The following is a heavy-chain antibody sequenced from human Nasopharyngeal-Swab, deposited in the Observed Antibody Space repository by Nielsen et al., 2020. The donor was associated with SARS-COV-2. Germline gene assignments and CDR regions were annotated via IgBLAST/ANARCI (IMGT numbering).Heavy chain of an antibody. D-gene: IGHD5-24*01. J-gene: IGHJ4*02. Sequence: SETLSLTCTVSGGSVSSSGYYWGWIRQPPGKGLEWIGSRYYSGSTYYNPSLKSRVTISVDTSKNQFSLKLTSVTAADTAVYYCARVDDRDGYNIDYWGQGTLVTVSS. CDR1: GGSVSSSGYY. V-gene: IGHV4-39*07. CDR2: RYYSGST. CDR3: ARVDDRDGYNIDY.